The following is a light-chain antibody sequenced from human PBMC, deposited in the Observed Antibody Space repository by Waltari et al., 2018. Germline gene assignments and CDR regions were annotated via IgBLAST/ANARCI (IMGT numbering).Light chain of an antibody. CDR3: KQYITYPWT. V-gene: IGKV1-5*03. J-gene: IGKJ1*01. CDR2: KAS. CDR1: QSVSTS. Sequence: DIQMTQSPSTLSASVGDRVTTTCRASQSVSTSLAWYQQKPGKAPKVLIYKASSLESGVPLRFSGSRSGTEFTLTITSLQPDDVAIYSCKQYITYPWTFGQGTKVEVK.